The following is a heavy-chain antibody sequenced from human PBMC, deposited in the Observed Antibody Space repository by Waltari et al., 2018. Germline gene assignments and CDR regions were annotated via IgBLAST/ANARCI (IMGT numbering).Heavy chain of an antibody. Sequence: QVQLVQSGAEVTKPGASVKVSCKASGYTFTSYALNWVRQATGQGLEWMGWMNPNSGNTGYAQKFQGRVTMTRDTSASTAYMELSSLRSEDTAVYYCATSAAGTDYYYYYGMDVWGQGTTVTVSS. CDR3: ATSAAGTDYYYYYGMDV. V-gene: IGHV1-8*01. CDR2: MNPNSGNT. J-gene: IGHJ6*02. D-gene: IGHD6-13*01. CDR1: GYTFTSYA.